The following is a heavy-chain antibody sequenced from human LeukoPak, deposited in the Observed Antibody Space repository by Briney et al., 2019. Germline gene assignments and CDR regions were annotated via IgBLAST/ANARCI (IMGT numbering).Heavy chain of an antibody. CDR3: TRDFYNSGSSLLDY. J-gene: IGHJ4*02. D-gene: IGHD3-10*01. CDR2: ISTGTGNP. V-gene: IGHV7-4-1*02. Sequence: ASVKVSCKASGYTFTKYAMNWLRQAPGQRPEWMGWISTGTGNPTYAQGFTGRFVFSLDTSVSTAYLEITSLRAEDTAVYYCTRDFYNSGSSLLDYWGQGTLVTVSS. CDR1: GYTFTKYA.